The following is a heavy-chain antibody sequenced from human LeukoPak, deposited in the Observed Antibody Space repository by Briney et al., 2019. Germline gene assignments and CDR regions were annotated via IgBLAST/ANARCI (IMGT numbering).Heavy chain of an antibody. CDR3: ARSLGSGYYYEFYFDY. Sequence: SVKVSCKASGGTFSSYAIRWVRQAPGQGLELMGGIIPIFGTANYAQTFQGRVTITADESTSTAYMELSSLRSEDTAVYYCARSLGSGYYYEFYFDYWGQGTLVTVSS. CDR1: GGTFSSYA. J-gene: IGHJ4*02. D-gene: IGHD3-22*01. V-gene: IGHV1-69*13. CDR2: IIPIFGTA.